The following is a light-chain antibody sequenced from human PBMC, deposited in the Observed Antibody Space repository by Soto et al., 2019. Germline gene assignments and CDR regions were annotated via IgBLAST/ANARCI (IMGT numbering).Light chain of an antibody. CDR1: QSISSTS. V-gene: IGKV3-20*01. Sequence: EIVLTQSPGTLSLSLGERATLSCRASQSISSTSLAWYQQKPGQAPRLLIYGASTRATGIPDRFSGSESGTDFTLTISRLEPEDFAVYYCQRYGTSPQTFGRGTKVDIK. CDR2: GAS. J-gene: IGKJ1*01. CDR3: QRYGTSPQT.